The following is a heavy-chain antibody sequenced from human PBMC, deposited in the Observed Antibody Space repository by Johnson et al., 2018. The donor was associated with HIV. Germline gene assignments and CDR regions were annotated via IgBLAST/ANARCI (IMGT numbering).Heavy chain of an antibody. V-gene: IGHV3-23*04. Sequence: EMQLVESGGGVVQPGRSLKLSCAASGFTFSSYAMSWVRQAPGKGLEWVSAISGSGGSTYYTDSVKGRFTISRDNSKNSLYLQMSSLRAEDTAVYYCAKCRGLGARGAFDIWGQGTMVTVSS. CDR1: GFTFSSYA. J-gene: IGHJ3*02. CDR3: AKCRGLGARGAFDI. CDR2: ISGSGGST. D-gene: IGHD3-10*01.